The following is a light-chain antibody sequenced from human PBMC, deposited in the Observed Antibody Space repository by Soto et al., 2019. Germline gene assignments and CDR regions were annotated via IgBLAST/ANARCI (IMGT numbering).Light chain of an antibody. CDR3: QQYGSSPQT. CDR1: QSVSSSY. CDR2: GAS. V-gene: IGKV3-20*01. J-gene: IGKJ5*01. Sequence: EIVLTHSPGTLSLSPGERATLSCRASQSVSSSYLAWYQQKPGQAPRLLIYGASSRATGIPDRFSGSGSGTDFTLTISRLESEDFAVYYCQQYGSSPQTFGQGTRLEIK.